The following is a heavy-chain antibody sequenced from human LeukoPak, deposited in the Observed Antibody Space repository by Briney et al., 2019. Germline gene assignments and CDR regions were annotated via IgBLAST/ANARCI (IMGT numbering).Heavy chain of an antibody. D-gene: IGHD5-12*01. CDR3: AREWLRSGQGPFDY. CDR1: GYTFTSYG. J-gene: IGHJ4*02. V-gene: IGHV1-18*01. CDR2: ISAYNGNT. Sequence: ASVKVSCKSSGYTFTSYGISWVRQAPGQGLEWMGWISAYNGNTNYAQKLQGRVTMTTDTSTSTAYMELRSLRSDDTAVYYCAREWLRSGQGPFDYWGQGTLVTVSS.